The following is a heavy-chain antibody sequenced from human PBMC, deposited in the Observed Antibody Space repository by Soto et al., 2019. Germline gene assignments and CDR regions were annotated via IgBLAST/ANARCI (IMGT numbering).Heavy chain of an antibody. V-gene: IGHV1-3*01. CDR2: INAGNGNT. CDR3: ARSTNYYYYMDV. CDR1: GYTFTSYA. J-gene: IGHJ6*03. D-gene: IGHD2-8*01. Sequence: QVQLVQSGAEVKKPGASVKVSCKASGYTFTSYAMHWVRQAPGQRLEWMGWINAGNGNTKYSQKFQGRVTITRDTSASIAYMELSSLRSEDTAVYYCARSTNYYYYMDVWGKGTTVTVSS.